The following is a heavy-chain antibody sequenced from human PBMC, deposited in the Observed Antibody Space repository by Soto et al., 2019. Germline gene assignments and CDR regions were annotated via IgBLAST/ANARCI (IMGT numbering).Heavy chain of an antibody. CDR1: GYTFSTYG. Sequence: ASVKVSCKASGYTFSTYGISWVRQAHGQGLEWMGWISAYNHYTNYAQKFQGRVTMTTDTSTNTAYMELRSLRSGDTAMYFCARVGPSREVPYPFEYWGQGTLVTVSS. V-gene: IGHV1-18*01. J-gene: IGHJ4*02. CDR3: ARVGPSREVPYPFEY. D-gene: IGHD1-26*01. CDR2: ISAYNHYT.